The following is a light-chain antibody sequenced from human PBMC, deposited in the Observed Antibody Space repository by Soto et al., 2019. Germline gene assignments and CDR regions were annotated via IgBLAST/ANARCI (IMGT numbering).Light chain of an antibody. CDR1: QNIISW. Sequence: DIQMTQSPSSVSASVGDRVTITCRASQNIISWLAWYQQKPGRAPKLLIYAASNLQSGVPSRFSGGGSGTDFTLTINSLQPEDFATYYCQQAYSFPVTFGQGTRLEIK. CDR3: QQAYSFPVT. CDR2: AAS. V-gene: IGKV1-12*01. J-gene: IGKJ5*01.